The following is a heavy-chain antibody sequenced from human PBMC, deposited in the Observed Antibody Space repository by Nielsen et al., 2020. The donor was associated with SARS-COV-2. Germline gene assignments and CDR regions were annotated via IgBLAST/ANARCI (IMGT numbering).Heavy chain of an antibody. Sequence: GESLKISCVASGFTFSGSAMHWVRQASGKGLEWLGRIRSYANEYATAYAASVEGRFTVSRDDSKNTAYLQMNSLRAEDTAVYYCAKGRITMIVVVNLDYWGQGTLVTVSS. V-gene: IGHV3-73*01. CDR3: AKGRITMIVVVNLDY. J-gene: IGHJ4*02. CDR2: IRSYANEYAT. D-gene: IGHD3-22*01. CDR1: GFTFSGSA.